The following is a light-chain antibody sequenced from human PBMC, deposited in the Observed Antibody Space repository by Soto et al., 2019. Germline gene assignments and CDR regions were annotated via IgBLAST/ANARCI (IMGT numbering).Light chain of an antibody. J-gene: IGKJ1*01. CDR1: QSISFY. CDR3: QQSYSIPHT. Sequence: DIQMTQSPSSLSASIGDRLTLTCRASQSISFYLNWYQQKPGKAPRLLIYAATNLQSGVPLRFSGGGSGADFTLTVSSLQPEDFATYYCQQSYSIPHTFGQGTKVEIK. V-gene: IGKV1-39*01. CDR2: AAT.